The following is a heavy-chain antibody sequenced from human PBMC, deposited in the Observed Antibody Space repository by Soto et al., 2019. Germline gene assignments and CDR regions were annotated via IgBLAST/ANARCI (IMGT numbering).Heavy chain of an antibody. D-gene: IGHD6-6*01. Sequence: GESLKISCKGSGYSFTSYWISWVRQMPGKDLEWMGRIDPSDSYTNYSPSFQGHVTISADKSISTAYLQWSSLKASDTAMYYCARRRSSSSNYYYGMDVWGQGTTVTVSS. CDR2: IDPSDSYT. CDR1: GYSFTSYW. CDR3: ARRRSSSSNYYYGMDV. V-gene: IGHV5-10-1*01. J-gene: IGHJ6*02.